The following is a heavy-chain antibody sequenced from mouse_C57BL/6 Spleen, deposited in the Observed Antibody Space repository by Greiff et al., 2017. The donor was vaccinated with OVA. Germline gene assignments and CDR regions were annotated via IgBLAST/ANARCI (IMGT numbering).Heavy chain of an antibody. Sequence: QVQLQQPGAELVRPGTSVKLSCKASGYTFTSYWMHWVKQRPGQGLEWIGVIDPSDSYTNYNQKFKGKATLTVDTSSSTAYRQLSSLTSEDSAVYYCARRGFGVDYWGQGTSVTVSS. J-gene: IGHJ4*01. CDR2: IDPSDSYT. V-gene: IGHV1-59*01. CDR3: ARRGFGVDY. CDR1: GYTFTSYW.